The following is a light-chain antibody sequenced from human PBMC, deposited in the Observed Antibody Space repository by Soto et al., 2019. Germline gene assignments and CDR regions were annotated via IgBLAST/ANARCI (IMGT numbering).Light chain of an antibody. CDR3: SSFAGDINYV. J-gene: IGLJ1*01. CDR2: EVT. CDR1: SSDVGGYDY. Sequence: QSVLTHPPAASWSPGQSVTISCTGTSSDVGGYDYVSWYQQHPGKAPKLMIYEVTKRPSGVPDRFSGSKSGNTASLTVSGLQAEDEADYYCSSFAGDINYVFGTGTKVTVL. V-gene: IGLV2-8*01.